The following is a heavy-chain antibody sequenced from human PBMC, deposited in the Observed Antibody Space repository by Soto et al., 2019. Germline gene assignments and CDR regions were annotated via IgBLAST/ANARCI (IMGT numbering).Heavy chain of an antibody. CDR3: AAGGGLPRYY. CDR2: IYHSGST. D-gene: IGHD5-12*01. V-gene: IGHV4-30-2*01. CDR1: GGSISSGGYS. Sequence: QLQLQESGSGLVKPSQTLSLTCAVSGGSISSGGYSWSWIRQPPGKGLEWIGYIYHSGSTYYNPSLKSRGTVAVDRSKNQFSLKLSSVTAADTAVYYCAAGGGLPRYYWGQGTLVTVSS. J-gene: IGHJ4*02.